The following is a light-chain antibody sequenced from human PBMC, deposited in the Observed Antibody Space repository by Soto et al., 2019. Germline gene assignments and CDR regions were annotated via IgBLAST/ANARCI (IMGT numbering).Light chain of an antibody. Sequence: DIRMTQSPSSLSASVGDRVSITCRASQSISNFLNWYQQKPGKAPKLMIYAASNLHSGVPSRFSGSGSGTEFTLTITILQPEDFATYYCQQRYSSPAFTFGPGTKVDVK. CDR3: QQRYSSPAFT. CDR1: QSISNF. CDR2: AAS. V-gene: IGKV1-39*01. J-gene: IGKJ3*01.